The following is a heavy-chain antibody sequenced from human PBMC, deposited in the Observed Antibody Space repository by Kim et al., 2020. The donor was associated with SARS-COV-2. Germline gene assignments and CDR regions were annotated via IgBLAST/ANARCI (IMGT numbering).Heavy chain of an antibody. V-gene: IGHV3-23*01. CDR2: ISGSGGST. Sequence: GGSLRLSCAASGFTFSSYAMSWVRQAPGKGLEWVSAISGSGGSTYYADSVKGRFTISRDNSKNTLYLQMNSLRAEDTAVYYCAKGGGDYYGYYYGMDVWGQGTTVTVSS. CDR3: AKGGGDYYGYYYGMDV. CDR1: GFTFSSYA. J-gene: IGHJ6*02. D-gene: IGHD3-10*01.